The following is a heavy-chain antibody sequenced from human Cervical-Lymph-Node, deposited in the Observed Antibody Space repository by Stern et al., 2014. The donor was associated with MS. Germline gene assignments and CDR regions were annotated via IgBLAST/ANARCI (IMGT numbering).Heavy chain of an antibody. J-gene: IGHJ6*02. V-gene: IGHV3-30*03. Sequence: QVQLVESGGGVVQPGMSLRISCAASGFTFSSYGMHWVRQAPGKGLEWVAVISYDGSNRNYADSVKGRFTISRDNSKNTLYLQMNSLRPEDTAVYYCGQQWLGKSVDVWGQGSTVTVSS. D-gene: IGHD6-19*01. CDR3: GQQWLGKSVDV. CDR1: GFTFSSYG. CDR2: ISYDGSNR.